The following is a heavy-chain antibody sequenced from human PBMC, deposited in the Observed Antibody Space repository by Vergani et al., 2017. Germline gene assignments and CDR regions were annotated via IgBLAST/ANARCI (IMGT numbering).Heavy chain of an antibody. V-gene: IGHV1-69*01. Sequence: QVQLVQSGAEVKKPGSSVKVSCKASGGTFSSYAISWVRQAPGQGLEWMGGIIPIFGTANYAQKFQGRVTITADESTSTAYMELSSLRSEETAVYYCARGDMTMVRGVIGYYYYYMDVWGKGTTVTVSS. J-gene: IGHJ6*03. CDR1: GGTFSSYA. CDR2: IIPIFGTA. D-gene: IGHD3-10*01. CDR3: ARGDMTMVRGVIGYYYYYMDV.